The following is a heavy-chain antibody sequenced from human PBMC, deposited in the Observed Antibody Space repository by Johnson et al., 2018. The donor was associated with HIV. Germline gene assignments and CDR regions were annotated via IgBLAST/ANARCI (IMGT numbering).Heavy chain of an antibody. CDR1: GFTFSSYA. D-gene: IGHD3-22*01. V-gene: IGHV3-23*03. Sequence: VESGGGVVQPGGSLRLSCAASGFTFSSYAMSWVRQAPGKGLEWVSFMYTGGSTDYADSVKGRCTISRDNSKNTLYLQMNSLRAEDTAVYYCSKWNDSSGYIRGLDAFDIWGRGTMVTVSS. CDR2: MYTGGST. J-gene: IGHJ3*02. CDR3: SKWNDSSGYIRGLDAFDI.